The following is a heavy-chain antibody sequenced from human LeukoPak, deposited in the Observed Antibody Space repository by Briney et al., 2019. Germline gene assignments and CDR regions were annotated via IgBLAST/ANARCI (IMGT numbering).Heavy chain of an antibody. Sequence: ASVKVSCKASGYTFSDYYLHWVRLAPGQGLESMGRISPNSGGTDYAQKFQGKVTMTRDASISTVYMDLNRLRSDDTAIYYCARQLETTSWFDYWGQGTLVIVSS. CDR3: ARQLETTSWFDY. CDR2: ISPNSGGT. J-gene: IGHJ4*02. CDR1: GYTFSDYY. D-gene: IGHD2-2*01. V-gene: IGHV1-2*06.